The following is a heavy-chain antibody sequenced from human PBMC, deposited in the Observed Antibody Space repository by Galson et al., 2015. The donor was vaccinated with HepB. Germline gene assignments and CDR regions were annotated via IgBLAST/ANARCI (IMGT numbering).Heavy chain of an antibody. CDR3: AREGRRYDFWSGYPYNWFDP. CDR2: ISYDGSNK. CDR1: GFTFSSYG. V-gene: IGHV3-30*03. J-gene: IGHJ5*02. Sequence: SLRLSCAASGFTFSSYGMHWVRQAPGKGLEWVAVISYDGSNKYYADSVKGRFTISRDNAKNSLYLQMNSLRDEDTAVYYCAREGRRYDFWSGYPYNWFDPWGQGTLVTVSS. D-gene: IGHD3-3*01.